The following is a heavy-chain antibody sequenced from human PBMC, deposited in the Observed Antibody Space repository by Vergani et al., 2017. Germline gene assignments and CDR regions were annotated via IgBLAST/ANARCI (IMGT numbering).Heavy chain of an antibody. CDR1: GGSISSYY. V-gene: IGHV4-34*01. CDR2: INHSGST. J-gene: IGHJ4*02. CDR3: ARKGLTYYYDSSGYYHHNYFDY. Sequence: QVQLQESGPGLVKPSETLSLTCTVSGGSISSYYWSWIRQPPGKGLEWIGEINHSGSTNYNPSLKSRVTISVDTSKNQFSLKLSSVTAADTAVYYCARKGLTYYYDSSGYYHHNYFDYWGQGTLVTVSS. D-gene: IGHD3-22*01.